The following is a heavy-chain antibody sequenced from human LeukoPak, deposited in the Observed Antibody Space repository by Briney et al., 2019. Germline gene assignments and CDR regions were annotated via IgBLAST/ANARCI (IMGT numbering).Heavy chain of an antibody. V-gene: IGHV3-7*01. CDR1: GFTFSSYW. Sequence: PGGSLRLSCAASGFTFSSYWMSWVRQAPGKGLEWVANIKQDGSEKYYVHSVKGRFTISRDNAKNSLYLQMNSLRAEDTAVYYCASIVVNLGGYYFDYWGQGTLVTVSS. CDR3: ASIVVNLGGYYFDY. CDR2: IKQDGSEK. J-gene: IGHJ4*02. D-gene: IGHD3-22*01.